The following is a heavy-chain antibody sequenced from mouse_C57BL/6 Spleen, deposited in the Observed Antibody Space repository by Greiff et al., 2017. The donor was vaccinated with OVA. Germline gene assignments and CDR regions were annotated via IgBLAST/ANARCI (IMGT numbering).Heavy chain of an antibody. CDR3: TYDGYYRYWYFDV. Sequence: VQLKESGAELVRPGASVKLSCTASGFNIKDYYMHWVKQRPEQGLEWIGRIDPEDGDTEYAPKFQGKATMTADTSSNTAYLQVSSLTSEDTAVYYCTYDGYYRYWYFDVWGTGTTVTVSS. D-gene: IGHD2-3*01. J-gene: IGHJ1*03. V-gene: IGHV14-1*01. CDR1: GFNIKDYY. CDR2: IDPEDGDT.